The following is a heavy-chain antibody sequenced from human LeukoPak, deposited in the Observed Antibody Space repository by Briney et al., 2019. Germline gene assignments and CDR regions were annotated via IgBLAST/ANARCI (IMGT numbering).Heavy chain of an antibody. CDR3: AKDPRFVVVVAATFDY. CDR2: ISGSGGST. J-gene: IGHJ4*02. CDR1: GFTFSSYA. D-gene: IGHD2-15*01. V-gene: IGHV3-23*01. Sequence: GGSLRLSCAASGFTFSSYAMSWVRQAPVKGLEWVSAISGSGGSTYYADSVKGRFTISRDNSKNTLYLQMNSLRAEDTAVYYCAKDPRFVVVVAATFDYWGQGTLVTVSS.